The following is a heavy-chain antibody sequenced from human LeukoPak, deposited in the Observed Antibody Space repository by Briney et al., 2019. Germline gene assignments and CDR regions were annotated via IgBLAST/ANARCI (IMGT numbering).Heavy chain of an antibody. CDR1: GGSFSGYY. V-gene: IGHV4-34*01. Sequence: PSETLSLTCAVYGGSFSGYYWSWIRQPPGKGLEWIGEINHSGSTNYNPSLKSRVTISVDTSKNQFSLKLSSVTAADTAVYYCARFFSADYFDYWGQGTLVTVSS. J-gene: IGHJ4*02. CDR2: INHSGST. CDR3: ARFFSADYFDY. D-gene: IGHD3-10*01.